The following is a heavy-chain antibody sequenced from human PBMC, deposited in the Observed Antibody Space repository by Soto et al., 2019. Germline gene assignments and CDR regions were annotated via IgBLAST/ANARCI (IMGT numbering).Heavy chain of an antibody. D-gene: IGHD3-3*01. Sequence: PGGSLRLSCSASGFTFSSYAMNWVRQAPGKGLEWVSGIGGSGESTYYPDSVKGRFTISRDNSKNTLYLEMNSLRVEDTAVYYCAKDPQYDFWSGYYNFAMDVWGQGTTVTVS. J-gene: IGHJ6*02. V-gene: IGHV3-23*01. CDR2: IGGSGEST. CDR3: AKDPQYDFWSGYYNFAMDV. CDR1: GFTFSSYA.